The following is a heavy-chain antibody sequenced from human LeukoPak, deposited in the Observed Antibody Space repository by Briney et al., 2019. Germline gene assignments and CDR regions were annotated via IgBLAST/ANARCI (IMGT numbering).Heavy chain of an antibody. CDR2: IYTSGST. J-gene: IGHJ5*02. D-gene: IGHD3-10*01. CDR1: GGSISSYY. Sequence: SETLSLTCTVSGGSISSYYWSWIRQPAGKGLEWIGRIYTSGSTNYNPSLKSRVTTSVDTSKNQFSLKLSSVTAADTAVYYCARDTGGWDVLLWFGELGARYNWFDPWGQGTLVTVSS. V-gene: IGHV4-4*07. CDR3: ARDTGGWDVLLWFGELGARYNWFDP.